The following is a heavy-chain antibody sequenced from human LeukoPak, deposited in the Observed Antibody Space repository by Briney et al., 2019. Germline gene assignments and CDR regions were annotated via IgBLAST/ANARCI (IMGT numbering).Heavy chain of an antibody. CDR1: GYTFTGYY. J-gene: IGHJ4*02. V-gene: IGHV1-2*06. CDR3: ARDPGVTMVRGDDY. Sequence: ASVKVSCKASGYTFTGYYMHWVRQAPGQGLEWMGRINPNSGGTNYAQKFQGRVTMTRDTSISTAYMELSRLRSDETAVYYCARDPGVTMVRGDDYWGQGTLVTVSS. D-gene: IGHD3-10*01. CDR2: INPNSGGT.